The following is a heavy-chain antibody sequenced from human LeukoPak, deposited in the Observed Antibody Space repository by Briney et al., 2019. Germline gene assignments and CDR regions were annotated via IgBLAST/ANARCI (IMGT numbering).Heavy chain of an antibody. Sequence: SETLSLTCTVSGGSISSSSYYWGWIRQPPGKGLEWMGSIYYSGSTYYNPSLKSRVTISVDTSKNQFALKLSSVTAAGTAVYYCARHERDGYNHGGADYWGQGTLVTVSS. D-gene: IGHD5-24*01. CDR2: IYYSGST. V-gene: IGHV4-39*01. J-gene: IGHJ4*02. CDR3: ARHERDGYNHGGADY. CDR1: GGSISSSSYY.